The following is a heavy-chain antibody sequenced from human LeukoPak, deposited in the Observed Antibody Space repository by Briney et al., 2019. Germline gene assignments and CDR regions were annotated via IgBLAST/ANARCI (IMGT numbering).Heavy chain of an antibody. CDR3: ARDGIYCSSTSCYMRYYYMDV. D-gene: IGHD2-2*01. CDR2: ISYDGSNK. J-gene: IGHJ6*03. Sequence: GGSLRLSCAASGFTFSSYAMHWVRQAPGKGLEWVAVISYDGSNKYYADSVKGRFTISRDNSKNTLYLQMNSLRAEDTAVYYCARDGIYCSSTSCYMRYYYMDVWGKGTTVTVSS. CDR1: GFTFSSYA. V-gene: IGHV3-30*01.